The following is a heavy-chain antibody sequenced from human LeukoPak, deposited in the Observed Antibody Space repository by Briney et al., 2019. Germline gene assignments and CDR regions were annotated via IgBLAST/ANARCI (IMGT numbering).Heavy chain of an antibody. CDR1: GFTVSSNY. Sequence: PGESLRLSCAASGFTVSSNYMNWVHQAPGKGLEWLSVMYSGGGTYYADSVKGRFTISRDNSENTLYLQMNNLTPEDTAVYYCARGTRPMVNYYYFYGLDVWGQGTTVTVSS. CDR2: MYSGGGT. V-gene: IGHV3-66*02. D-gene: IGHD4/OR15-4a*01. CDR3: ARGTRPMVNYYYFYGLDV. J-gene: IGHJ6*02.